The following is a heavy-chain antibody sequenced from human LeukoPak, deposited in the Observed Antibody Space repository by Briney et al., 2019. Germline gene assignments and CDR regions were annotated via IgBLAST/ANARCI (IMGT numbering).Heavy chain of an antibody. V-gene: IGHV3-48*02. CDR1: GFTFNTYS. CDR3: ARGGPGTYYDRPVDY. D-gene: IGHD1-26*01. CDR2: ISSSSGTK. Sequence: GGSLRLSCAASGFTFNTYSMNWVPHAPGKRLEWVSYISSSSGTKYYEDSVKGRFTISRDNAKNSLYLQMNSLRDDDTAVYYCARGGPGTYYDRPVDYWGQGTLVTVSS. J-gene: IGHJ4*01.